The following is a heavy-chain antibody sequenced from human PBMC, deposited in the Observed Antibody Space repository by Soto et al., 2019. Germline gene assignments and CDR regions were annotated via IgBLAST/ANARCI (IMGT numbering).Heavy chain of an antibody. V-gene: IGHV1-18*01. CDR1: GYTFTSYG. D-gene: IGHD2-2*01. Sequence: QVQLVQSGAEVKKPGASVKVSCKASGYTFTSYGISWVRQAPGQGLEWMGWISAYNGNTNYAQKLQGRVTMTTDTSTXXAXMXXRSPRSDDTAVYYCARGYCSSTSCYDNLYYYGMDVWGQGTTVTVSS. CDR2: ISAYNGNT. CDR3: ARGYCSSTSCYDNLYYYGMDV. J-gene: IGHJ6*02.